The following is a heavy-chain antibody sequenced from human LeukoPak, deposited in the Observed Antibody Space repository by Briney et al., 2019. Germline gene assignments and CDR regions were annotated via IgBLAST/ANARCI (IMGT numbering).Heavy chain of an antibody. D-gene: IGHD3-22*01. CDR1: GFSLSTSGMC. J-gene: IGHJ4*02. Sequence: SGPTLVNPTQTLTLTCTFSGFSLSTSGMCVSWIRQPPGKALEWLARIDWDDDKYYSTSLKTRLTISKDTSKNQVVLTMTNMGPVDTATYYCARIIYDSSGYYSGAYYFDYWGQGTLVTVSS. CDR3: ARIIYDSSGYYSGAYYFDY. V-gene: IGHV2-70*11. CDR2: IDWDDDK.